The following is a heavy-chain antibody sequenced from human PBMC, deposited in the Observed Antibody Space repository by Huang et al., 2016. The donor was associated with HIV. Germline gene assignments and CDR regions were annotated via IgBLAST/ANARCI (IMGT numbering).Heavy chain of an antibody. CDR1: GDSVGSSSHY. CDR2: VYFVGTT. Sequence: QVQLEESGPGLVKPSETLSLTCVVSGDSVGSSSHYWGWIRQSPEKGLEWIGTVYFVGTTYYNPALSSRISMSIDTSKNQFSLRLNSVTVADTAVYYCARHQGLITSTWLYMDVWGRGTTVTVSS. D-gene: IGHD6-13*01. CDR3: ARHQGLITSTWLYMDV. V-gene: IGHV4-39*01. J-gene: IGHJ6*03.